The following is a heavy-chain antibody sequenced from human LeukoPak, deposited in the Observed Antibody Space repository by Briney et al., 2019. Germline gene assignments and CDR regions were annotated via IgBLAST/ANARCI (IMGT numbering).Heavy chain of an antibody. CDR2: ISSSGSTI. Sequence: GGSLRLSCAASGFTFSSYGMHWVRQAPGKGLEWVSYISSSGSTIYYADSVKGRFTISRDNAKNSLYLQMNSLRAEDTAVYYCASRRSWADYWGQGTLVTVSS. J-gene: IGHJ4*02. V-gene: IGHV3-48*04. CDR1: GFTFSSYG. D-gene: IGHD3-16*01. CDR3: ASRRSWADY.